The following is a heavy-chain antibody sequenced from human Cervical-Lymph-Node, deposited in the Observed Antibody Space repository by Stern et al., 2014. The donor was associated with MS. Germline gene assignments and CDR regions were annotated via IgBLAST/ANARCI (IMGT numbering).Heavy chain of an antibody. V-gene: IGHV1-69*12. J-gene: IGHJ5*02. CDR1: GGTFRSYA. D-gene: IGHD6-13*01. CDR2: IIPIFRTP. Sequence: QVQLVQSGAEVKKPGSSVKVSCKASGGTFRSYAISWVRQAPGEGLEWMGGIIPIFRTPNYAQKFQGRVAITADESTRTAYMELSSLRSEDTAVYYCARDRMSIAAAGTNWFDPWGQGTLVTVSS. CDR3: ARDRMSIAAAGTNWFDP.